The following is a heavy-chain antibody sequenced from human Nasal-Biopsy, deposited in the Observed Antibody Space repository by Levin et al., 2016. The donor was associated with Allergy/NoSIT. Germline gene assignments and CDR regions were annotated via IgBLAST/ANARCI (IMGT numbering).Heavy chain of an antibody. CDR2: ISGDGGNT. CDR1: GFTFSTNA. CDR3: YFFYSGMDV. V-gene: IGHV3-23*01. Sequence: GESLKISCAAAGFTFSTNAMSWVRQAPGKGLEWVSSISGDGGNTYYADSVKGRFTISRDNSKSTLLLQMNSLRAGDTALYYCYFFYSGMDVWGQGTTVTVSS. J-gene: IGHJ6*02.